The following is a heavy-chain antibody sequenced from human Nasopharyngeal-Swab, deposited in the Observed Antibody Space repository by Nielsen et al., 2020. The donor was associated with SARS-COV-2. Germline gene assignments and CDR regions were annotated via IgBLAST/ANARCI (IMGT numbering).Heavy chain of an antibody. Sequence: GESLKISCAASGFTFSSYAMHWVRQAPGKGLEWVAVISCDGSNKYYADSVKGRFTISRDNSKNTLYLQMNSLRAEDTAVYYCARDGAVAGTSYFDYWGQGTLVTVSS. J-gene: IGHJ4*02. CDR3: ARDGAVAGTSYFDY. V-gene: IGHV3-30-3*01. CDR2: ISCDGSNK. CDR1: GFTFSSYA. D-gene: IGHD6-19*01.